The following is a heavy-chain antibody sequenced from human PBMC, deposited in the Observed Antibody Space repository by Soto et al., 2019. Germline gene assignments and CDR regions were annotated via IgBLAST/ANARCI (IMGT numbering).Heavy chain of an antibody. CDR1: GYIFTNYG. J-gene: IGHJ4*02. CDR2: ISGYNGYP. V-gene: IGHV1-18*04. Sequence: QIHLVQSGAEVRKPGASVNVSCKTSGYIFTNYGVSWVRQAPGEGLEVVGWISGYNGYPKYGQRFQGRVTLNTDTSTTTGYMELRNLRSDDTAVYYCARGSSGALYDYWGQGTLLTVSS. CDR3: ARGSSGALYDY.